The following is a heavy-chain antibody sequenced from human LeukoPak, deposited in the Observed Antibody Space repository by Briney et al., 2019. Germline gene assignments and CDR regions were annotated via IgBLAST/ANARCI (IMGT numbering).Heavy chain of an antibody. V-gene: IGHV3-23*01. Sequence: GGSLRLSCAASGFTFSSYAMSWVRQAPGKGLEWVSAISGSGGSTYYADSVKGRFTISRDNSKNTLYLQMSSLRDEDTAVYYCARDAGNSGYGMDVWGQGTTVTVSS. CDR1: GFTFSSYA. CDR2: ISGSGGST. D-gene: IGHD6-19*01. J-gene: IGHJ6*02. CDR3: ARDAGNSGYGMDV.